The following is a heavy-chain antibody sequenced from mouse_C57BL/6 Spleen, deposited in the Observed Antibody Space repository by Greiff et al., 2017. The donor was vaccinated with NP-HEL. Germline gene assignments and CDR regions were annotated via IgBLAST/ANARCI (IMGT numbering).Heavy chain of an antibody. CDR3: ARNGYSNYPHYAMDY. V-gene: IGHV5-17*01. CDR1: GFTFSDYG. D-gene: IGHD2-5*01. J-gene: IGHJ4*01. Sequence: EVQGVESGGGLVKPGGSLKLSCAASGFTFSDYGMHWVRQAPEKGLEWVAYISSGSSTIYYADTVKGRFTISRDNAKNTLFLQMTSLRSEDTAMYYCARNGYSNYPHYAMDYWGQGTSVTVSS. CDR2: ISSGSSTI.